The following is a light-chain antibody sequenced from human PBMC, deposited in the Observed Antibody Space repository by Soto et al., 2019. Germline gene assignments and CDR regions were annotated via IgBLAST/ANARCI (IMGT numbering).Light chain of an antibody. J-gene: IGLJ3*02. Sequence: QSALTQPPSASESPGQSVTISCTATSSDVGAYKYVSWYQQYPGKAPKLMIYEVSKRPSGVPDRFSGSKSGNTASLTVSGLQAEDEADYYCTSYVGSNIWVFGGGTKLTVL. V-gene: IGLV2-8*01. CDR1: SSDVGAYKY. CDR2: EVS. CDR3: TSYVGSNIWV.